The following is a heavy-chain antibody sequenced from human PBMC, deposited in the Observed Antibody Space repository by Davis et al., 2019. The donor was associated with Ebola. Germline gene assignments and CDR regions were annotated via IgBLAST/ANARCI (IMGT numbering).Heavy chain of an antibody. CDR3: AKDVYFSQPDY. J-gene: IGHJ4*02. D-gene: IGHD2/OR15-2a*01. V-gene: IGHV3-30-3*01. CDR1: GFTFSTYA. CDR2: ILYDGSDQ. Sequence: PGGSLRLSCAASGFTFSTYAMHWVRQAPGKGLEWVALILYDGSDQYYADSVKGRFTVSRDNSKNTLHLQMNNLRPEDTAVYYCAKDVYFSQPDYWGQGTLVTVSS.